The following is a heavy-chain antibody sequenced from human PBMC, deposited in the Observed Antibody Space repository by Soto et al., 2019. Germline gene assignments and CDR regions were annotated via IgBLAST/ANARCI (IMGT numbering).Heavy chain of an antibody. V-gene: IGHV4-59*01. Sequence: PCENLSLTLNVSGGSIGSYHWRWVLQPPGKVLEWMASVYYTGTTNYNPSLGSRVTISIDAPVNRFSMEITSVTAADKAIYYCARDTVLTGLFDFWGQGTLITVSS. CDR2: VYYTGTT. CDR1: GGSIGSYH. CDR3: ARDTVLTGLFDF. J-gene: IGHJ4*02. D-gene: IGHD4-17*01.